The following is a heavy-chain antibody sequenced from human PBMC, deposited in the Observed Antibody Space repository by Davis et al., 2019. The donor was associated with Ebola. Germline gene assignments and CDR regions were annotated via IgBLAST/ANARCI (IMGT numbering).Heavy chain of an antibody. CDR2: IGTAGDT. Sequence: GESLKISCAASGFTFRTYDMHWVRQTTGKGLEWVSVIGTAGDTYYRGSVKGRFTISRENARNSLYLQMNSLTVGDTAMYYCARAQFGDVVLDYWGQGTLVTVSS. J-gene: IGHJ4*02. D-gene: IGHD4-17*01. V-gene: IGHV3-13*01. CDR1: GFTFRTYD. CDR3: ARAQFGDVVLDY.